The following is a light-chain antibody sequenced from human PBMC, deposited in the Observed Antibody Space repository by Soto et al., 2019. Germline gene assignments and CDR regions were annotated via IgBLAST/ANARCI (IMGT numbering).Light chain of an antibody. J-gene: IGLJ2*01. CDR2: EVI. CDR1: SSDVGGYNY. V-gene: IGLV2-14*01. CDR3: NSYTSSRLRV. Sequence: QSALTQPASVSGSPGQSITISCTGTSSDVGGYNYVSWYQQHPGKAPKLIIYEVINRPSGVSDRFSGSKSGNTASLTISGLQAEDEADYYCNSYTSSRLRVFGGGTKLTVL.